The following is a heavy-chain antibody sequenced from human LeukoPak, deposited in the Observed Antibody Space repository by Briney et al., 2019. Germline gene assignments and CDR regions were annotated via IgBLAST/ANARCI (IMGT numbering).Heavy chain of an antibody. CDR3: ARGGTIFGVVINYYYYYMDV. Sequence: SVKVSCKASGYPFTSYAISWVRQAPGQGLEWMGGIIPIFGTANYAQKFQGRVTITADKSTSTAYMELSSLRSEDTAVYYCARGGTIFGVVINYYYYYMDVWGKGTTVTVSS. D-gene: IGHD3-3*01. CDR2: IIPIFGTA. V-gene: IGHV1-69*06. CDR1: GYPFTSYA. J-gene: IGHJ6*03.